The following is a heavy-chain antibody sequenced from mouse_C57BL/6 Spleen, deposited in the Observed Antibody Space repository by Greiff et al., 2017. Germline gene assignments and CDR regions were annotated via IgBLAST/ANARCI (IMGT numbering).Heavy chain of an antibody. CDR1: GYSITSGYY. CDR3: ARVRAGDWYFDV. Sequence: ESGPGLVKPSQSLSLTCSVTGYSITSGYYWNWIRQFPGNKLEWMGYISYDGSNNYNPSLKNRISITRDTSKNQFFLKLNSVTTEDTATYYCARVRAGDWYFDVWGTGTTVTVSS. J-gene: IGHJ1*03. V-gene: IGHV3-6*01. D-gene: IGHD3-1*01. CDR2: ISYDGSN.